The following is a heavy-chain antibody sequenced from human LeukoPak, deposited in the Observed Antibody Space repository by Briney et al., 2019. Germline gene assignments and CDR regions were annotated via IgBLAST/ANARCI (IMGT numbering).Heavy chain of an antibody. V-gene: IGHV4-39*01. CDR1: GVSISSSSYY. CDR2: IYYSGST. CDR3: ARRRGGTSYIVSAFDI. Sequence: PSQTLSLTCTVSGVSISSSSYYWGWIRQPPGKGLEWIGSIYYSGSTYYNPSIKSRVTISVDTSKNQFSLKLSSVTAADTAVYYCARRRGGTSYIVSAFDIWGQGTMVTVSS. D-gene: IGHD2-2*01. J-gene: IGHJ3*02.